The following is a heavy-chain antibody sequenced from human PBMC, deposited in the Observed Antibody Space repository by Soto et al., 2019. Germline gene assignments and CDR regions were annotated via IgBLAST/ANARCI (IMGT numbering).Heavy chain of an antibody. D-gene: IGHD1-1*01. J-gene: IGHJ5*02. CDR3: ATANWSHHYFDP. CDR2: INHSGSP. Sequence: SETLSLTCAVYGGSFSGYYWSWLRQPPGKGLEWIGEINHSGSPNYNPSLKSRVTISVDASKNQFSLKMTSVTAADTAVYYCATANWSHHYFDPWGQGTLVTVSS. V-gene: IGHV4-34*01. CDR1: GGSFSGYY.